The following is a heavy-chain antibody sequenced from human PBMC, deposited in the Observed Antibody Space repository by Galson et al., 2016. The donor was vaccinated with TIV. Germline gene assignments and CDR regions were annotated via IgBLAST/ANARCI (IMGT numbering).Heavy chain of an antibody. Sequence: SLRLSCAASGFTFSSYAITWVRQAPGKGLEWISAISGGGGSTYHTDSVKGRFTTSRDSSKNTVFLQMNSLRAEDTAVYYCAKIDSSGYNYGGRFVYWGQGTLVTVSS. CDR1: GFTFSSYA. CDR2: ISGGGGST. V-gene: IGHV3-23*01. D-gene: IGHD3-22*01. J-gene: IGHJ4*02. CDR3: AKIDSSGYNYGGRFVY.